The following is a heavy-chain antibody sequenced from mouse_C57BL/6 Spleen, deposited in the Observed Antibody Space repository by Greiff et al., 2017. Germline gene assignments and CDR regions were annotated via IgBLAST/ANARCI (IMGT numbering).Heavy chain of an antibody. J-gene: IGHJ2*01. CDR3: ARGGFDY. V-gene: IGHV1-39*01. Sequence: VQLQQPGPELVKPGASVKISCKASGYSFTDYNMNWVKQRHGKSLEWIGVLNPTNGTTSYNQKFQGKATLTVDQSSSTAYMQLNSLTAEDATVYYCARGGFDYWGQGTTLTVSS. CDR2: LNPTNGTT. CDR1: GYSFTDYN.